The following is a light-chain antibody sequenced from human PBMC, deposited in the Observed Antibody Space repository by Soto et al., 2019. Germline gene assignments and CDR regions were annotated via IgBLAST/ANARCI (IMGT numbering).Light chain of an antibody. CDR3: T. Sequence: IVMTQCPDSLAASLVERAPMNCKCSRSVLYKSNNKNHLAWYQQKPGQPPQLIIYWASTRESGVPERFSGSGSGTDFTLTISSLEAEDVAFYWWTFGQGTKVDIK. J-gene: IGKJ1*01. CDR2: WAS. CDR1: RSVLYKSNNKNH. V-gene: IGKV4-1*01.